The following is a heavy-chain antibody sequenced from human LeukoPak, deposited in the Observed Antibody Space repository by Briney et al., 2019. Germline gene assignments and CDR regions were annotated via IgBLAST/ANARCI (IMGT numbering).Heavy chain of an antibody. CDR3: ATASRSGWPYFDC. V-gene: IGHV1-24*01. CDR2: FDPEDGET. Sequence: GASVKVSCKVSEYTLTELSMHWVRQAPGEGLEWMGGFDPEDGETIYAQKFQGRVTMTEDTSTDTAYMELSSLRSEHTAVYYCATASRSGWPYFDCWGQGTLVTVSS. D-gene: IGHD6-19*01. CDR1: EYTLTELS. J-gene: IGHJ4*02.